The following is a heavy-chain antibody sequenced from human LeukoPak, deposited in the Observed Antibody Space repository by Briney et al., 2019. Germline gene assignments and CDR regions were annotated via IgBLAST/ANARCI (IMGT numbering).Heavy chain of an antibody. V-gene: IGHV3-21*01. D-gene: IGHD3-3*01. CDR2: ISSSSSYI. Sequence: GGSLRLSCTASGFTFSSYSMNWVRQAPGKGLEWVSSISSSSSYIYYADSVKGRFTISRDNAKNSLYLQMNSLRAEDTAVYYCAREAYDFWSGPYYYYYGMDVWGQGTTVTVSS. J-gene: IGHJ6*02. CDR1: GFTFSSYS. CDR3: AREAYDFWSGPYYYYYGMDV.